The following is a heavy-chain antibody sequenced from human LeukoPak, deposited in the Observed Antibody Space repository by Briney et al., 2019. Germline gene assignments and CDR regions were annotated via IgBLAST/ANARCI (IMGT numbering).Heavy chain of an antibody. D-gene: IGHD2-21*01. CDR1: GYTFTSYD. CDR2: MNPNSGNT. J-gene: IGHJ6*02. V-gene: IGHV1-8*01. CDR3: ARSLPRILVVIAAGYYYGMDV. Sequence: ASVKVSCKASGYTFTSYDINWVRQATGQGLEWMGWMNPNSGNTGYAQKFQGRVTMTRNTSISTAYMELSSLRSEDTAVYYCARSLPRILVVIAAGYYYGMDVWGQGTTVTVSS.